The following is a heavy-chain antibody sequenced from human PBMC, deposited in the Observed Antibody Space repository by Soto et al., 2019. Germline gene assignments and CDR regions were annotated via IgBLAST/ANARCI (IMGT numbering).Heavy chain of an antibody. V-gene: IGHV3-23*01. CDR3: ARSEMTYNWND. J-gene: IGHJ4*02. CDR1: GFTFRGEA. Sequence: GGSLRLSCVASGFTFRGEAMSWVRQAPGKGLEWVSSISGSGQMTHYADSVKGRFTISRDNSKNTLYLQMKSLRAEDTAVYYCARSEMTYNWNDWGQGTLVTVSS. D-gene: IGHD1-20*01. CDR2: ISGSGQMT.